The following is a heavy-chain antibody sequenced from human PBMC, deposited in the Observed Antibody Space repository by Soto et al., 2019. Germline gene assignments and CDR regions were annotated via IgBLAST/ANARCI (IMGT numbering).Heavy chain of an antibody. V-gene: IGHV4-31*03. Sequence: TLSLTCTVSGGSIRSGGYFWSWIRQHPGKGLEWIGYIYYSGSTNYNPSLKSRLTISVDTSKNQFSLKLSSVTAADTALYYCARVSISRRWFDPWGQGTLVTVS. CDR3: ARVSISRRWFDP. CDR2: IYYSGST. J-gene: IGHJ5*02. CDR1: GGSIRSGGYF. D-gene: IGHD3-3*02.